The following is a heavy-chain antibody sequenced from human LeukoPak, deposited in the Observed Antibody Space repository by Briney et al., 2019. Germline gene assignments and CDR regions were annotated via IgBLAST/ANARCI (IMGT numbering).Heavy chain of an antibody. CDR3: ARDLYDRAADI. D-gene: IGHD3-16*01. V-gene: IGHV3-21*01. CDR1: GXXFSSFD. Sequence: GGSLRLSCAASGXXFSSFDMXWXRXAPGXXXXWVSFITTSSSYTHYADSVKGRFTISRDNAKNSLYLQMNSLRAEDTAVYYCARDLYDRAADIWGQGTMVTVSS. J-gene: IGHJ3*02. CDR2: ITTSSSYT.